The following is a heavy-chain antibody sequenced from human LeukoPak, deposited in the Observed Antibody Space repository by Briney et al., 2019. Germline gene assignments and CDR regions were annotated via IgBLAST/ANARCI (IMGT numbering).Heavy chain of an antibody. CDR2: INTYDSNT. CDR3: ARDFATWYFDY. Sequence: VASVKVSCKASGYTFSSYHVSWVRQAPGQGLEWMGWINTYDSNTNYAQNFQGRVAMTTDTSTSTAYMELRSLRSDDTAVYYCARDFATWYFDYWGQGTLVTVSS. CDR1: GYTFSSYH. D-gene: IGHD2-15*01. J-gene: IGHJ4*02. V-gene: IGHV1-18*01.